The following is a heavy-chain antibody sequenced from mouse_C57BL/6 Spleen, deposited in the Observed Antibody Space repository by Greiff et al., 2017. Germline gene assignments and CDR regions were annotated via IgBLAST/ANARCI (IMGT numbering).Heavy chain of an antibody. CDR1: GFTFSDYY. CDR2: INYDGSST. V-gene: IGHV5-16*01. CDR3: ARVGNSYYFDY. D-gene: IGHD2-1*01. J-gene: IGHJ2*01. Sequence: EVHLVESEGGLVQPGSSMKLSCTASGFTFSDYYMAWVRQVPEKGLEWVANINYDGSSTYYLDSLKSRFIISRDNAKNILYLQMSSLKSEDTATYYCARVGNSYYFDYWGQGTTLTVSS.